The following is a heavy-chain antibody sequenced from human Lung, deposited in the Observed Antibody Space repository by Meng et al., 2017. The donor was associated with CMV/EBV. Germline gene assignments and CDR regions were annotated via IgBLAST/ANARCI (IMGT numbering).Heavy chain of an antibody. CDR1: GASMRGFH. CDR3: ARRAYCGNDCYFFDF. V-gene: IGHV4-59*01. J-gene: IGHJ4*02. Sequence: GSLRLXCTVSGASMRGFHWTWIRQTPGKGLECLGYVYYSGGATYHPSLKSRVTISVDTSQNQFSLNLSSVTAADTAMYYCARRAYCGNDCYFFDFWGQGTLVTVSS. CDR2: VYYSGGA. D-gene: IGHD2-21*02.